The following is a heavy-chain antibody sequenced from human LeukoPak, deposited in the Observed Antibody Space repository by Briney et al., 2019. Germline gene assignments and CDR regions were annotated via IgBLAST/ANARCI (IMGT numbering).Heavy chain of an antibody. CDR3: TRQWGYSYDQGFDY. V-gene: IGHV3-73*01. Sequence: GGSLRLSCAASGFTFSGSAMHWVRQASGKGLEWVGRIRSKANSYATAYAASVKGRFTISRDDSKDTAYLQMNSLKTEDTAVYYCTRQWGYSYDQGFDYWGQGTLVTVSS. CDR2: IRSKANSYAT. D-gene: IGHD5-18*01. CDR1: GFTFSGSA. J-gene: IGHJ4*02.